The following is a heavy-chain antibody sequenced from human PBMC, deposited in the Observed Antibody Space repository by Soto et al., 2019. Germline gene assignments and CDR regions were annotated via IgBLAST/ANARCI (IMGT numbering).Heavy chain of an antibody. J-gene: IGHJ3*01. CDR3: AKGFIVVVTVIRPDDNFDV. CDR2: ISGGGGST. CDR1: GFTFNTYA. V-gene: IGHV3-23*01. D-gene: IGHD2-21*02. Sequence: GGSLRLSCAASGFTFNTYAMNWVRQVPGKGLEWVASISGGGGSTYYADSVKGRFTISRDTSKNTLYLQMNSLSAEDTAVYYCAKGFIVVVTVIRPDDNFDVWGQGTMVTVSS.